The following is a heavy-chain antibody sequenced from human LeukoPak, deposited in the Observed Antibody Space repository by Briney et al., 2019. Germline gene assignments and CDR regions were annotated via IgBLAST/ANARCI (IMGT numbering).Heavy chain of an antibody. V-gene: IGHV4-59*11. CDR1: GGSISSHY. Sequence: PSETLSLTCTVSGGSISSHYWSRIRQPPGKGLEWIGYIYYSGSTNCNPSLKSRGTISIDTSKNQFSLKLSSVTAADTAVYYCARDFRDGDSVFYYYYMDVWGQGTLVTVSS. CDR3: ARDFRDGDSVFYYYYMDV. CDR2: IYYSGST. D-gene: IGHD4-17*01. J-gene: IGHJ6*03.